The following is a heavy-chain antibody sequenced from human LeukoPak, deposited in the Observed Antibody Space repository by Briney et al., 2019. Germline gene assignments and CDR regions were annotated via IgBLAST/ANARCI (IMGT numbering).Heavy chain of an antibody. Sequence: EASVKVSCKASGGTFSSYAISWVRQAPGQGLEWMGRIIPILGIANYAQKFQGRVTITADKSTSTAYMELSSLRSEDTAVYYCARVTTYGSGSYFFDYWGQGTLATVSS. V-gene: IGHV1-69*04. J-gene: IGHJ4*02. D-gene: IGHD3-10*01. CDR2: IIPILGIA. CDR3: ARVTTYGSGSYFFDY. CDR1: GGTFSSYA.